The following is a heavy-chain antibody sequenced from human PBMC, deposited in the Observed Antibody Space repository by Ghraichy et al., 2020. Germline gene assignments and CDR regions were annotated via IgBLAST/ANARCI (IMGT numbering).Heavy chain of an antibody. V-gene: IGHV3-11*01. CDR1: GFTFSDYY. CDR3: ARSATAKYSSSWYVQTYYFDY. D-gene: IGHD6-13*01. CDR2: ISSSGSTI. Sequence: GGSLRLSCAASGFTFSDYYMSWIRQAPGKGLEWVSYISSSGSTIYYADSVKGRFTISRDNAKNSLYLQMNSLRAEDTAVYYCARSATAKYSSSWYVQTYYFDYWGQGTLVTVSS. J-gene: IGHJ4*02.